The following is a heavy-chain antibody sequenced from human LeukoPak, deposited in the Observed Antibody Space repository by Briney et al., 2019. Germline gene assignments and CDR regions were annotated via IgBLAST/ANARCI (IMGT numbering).Heavy chain of an antibody. V-gene: IGHV3-23*01. CDR3: AKARKGVVVSDY. CDR1: GFTFSSYA. J-gene: IGHJ4*02. CDR2: ISGSGGST. D-gene: IGHD3-22*01. Sequence: GSLRLSCAASGFTFSSYAMSWVRQAPGKGLEWVSAISGSGGSTYYADSVKGRFTISRDNSKNTLYLQMNSLRAEDTAVYYCAKARKGVVVSDYWGQGTLVTVSS.